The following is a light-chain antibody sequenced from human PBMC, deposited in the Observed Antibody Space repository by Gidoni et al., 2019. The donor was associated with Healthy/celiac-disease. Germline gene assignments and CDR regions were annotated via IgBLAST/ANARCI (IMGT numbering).Light chain of an antibody. CDR1: QSISSY. Sequence: DIQITQSPSSLSASVGARVTITCRASQSISSYLNWYQQKPGKAPKLLIYAASSLQSGVPSRFSGSGSGTDFTLTISSLQPEDFATYYCQQSYSTPPTFGQGTKVEIK. CDR3: QQSYSTPPT. V-gene: IGKV1-39*01. CDR2: AAS. J-gene: IGKJ1*01.